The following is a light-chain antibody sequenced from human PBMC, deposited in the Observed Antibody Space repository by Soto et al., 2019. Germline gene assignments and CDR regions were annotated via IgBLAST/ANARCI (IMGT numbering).Light chain of an antibody. CDR2: KAS. CDR3: QHYGGYSWP. CDR1: QSIDSW. V-gene: IGKV1-5*03. Sequence: DIQMTQSPFTLSASVGDRVTITCRASQSIDSWLAWYQQKPGKAPKLLIYKASSLESGVPSRFSGSGSGTEFTLTISSLQPDDFATYYCQHYGGYSWPFGQGTKVEIK. J-gene: IGKJ1*01.